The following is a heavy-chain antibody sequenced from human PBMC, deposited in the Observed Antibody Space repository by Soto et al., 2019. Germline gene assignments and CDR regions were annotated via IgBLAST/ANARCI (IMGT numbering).Heavy chain of an antibody. D-gene: IGHD3-22*01. Sequence: ETLSLTCTVSGGSVYSGSYYWSWIRQPPGKGLEWIGYIYYSGSTNYNPSLKSRVTMSLDTSKNQFSLKLSSVTAADTAVHYCARGSWYYDSSGYLDYWGRGTLVTVSS. J-gene: IGHJ4*02. CDR1: GGSVYSGSYY. CDR2: IYYSGST. CDR3: ARGSWYYDSSGYLDY. V-gene: IGHV4-61*01.